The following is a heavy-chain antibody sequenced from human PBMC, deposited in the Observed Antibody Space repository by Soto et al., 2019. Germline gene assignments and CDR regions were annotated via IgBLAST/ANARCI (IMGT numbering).Heavy chain of an antibody. V-gene: IGHV3-30-3*01. CDR1: GFTFSSYA. Sequence: QVQLVESGGGVVQPGRSLRLSCAASGFTFSSYAMHWVRQAPGKGLEGVAVISYDGSNKYYAESVKGRFTISKDNSKNTLYLQMNSLRTEDTAVYYCARPLWRDDYNWGYFDLWGRGTLVTVSS. CDR3: ARPLWRDDYNWGYFDL. J-gene: IGHJ2*01. CDR2: ISYDGSNK. D-gene: IGHD4-4*01.